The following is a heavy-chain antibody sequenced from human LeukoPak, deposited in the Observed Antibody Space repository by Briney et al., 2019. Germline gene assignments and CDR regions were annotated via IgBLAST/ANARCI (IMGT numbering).Heavy chain of an antibody. CDR2: IFYTGST. D-gene: IGHD6-6*01. J-gene: IGHJ5*02. V-gene: IGHV4-30-4*01. CDR1: GGSITSGNYY. Sequence: SETLSLTCAVSGGSITSGNYYWSWIRQPPGKGLEWIGYIFYTGSTNYSPSLKSRVSISVDTFKNQFSLKLSSVTAADTAVYYCARKYPDHWFDPWGQGTMVTVSS. CDR3: ARKYPDHWFDP.